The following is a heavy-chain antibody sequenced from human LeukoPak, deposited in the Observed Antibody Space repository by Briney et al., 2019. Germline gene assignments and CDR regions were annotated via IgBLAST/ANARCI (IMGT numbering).Heavy chain of an antibody. V-gene: IGHV4-39*07. CDR1: GVSSSSSSYY. CDR2: IYYTGSI. CDR3: ARDKDYGDYNWFDP. J-gene: IGHJ5*02. Sequence: PSETLSPTCTVSGVSSSSSSYYWGWIRQPPGKRLEWIGSIYYTGSIYYNPSLKSRVTISVGTSKNQFSLKLSSVTAADTAVYYCARDKDYGDYNWFDPWGQGTLVTVSS. D-gene: IGHD4-17*01.